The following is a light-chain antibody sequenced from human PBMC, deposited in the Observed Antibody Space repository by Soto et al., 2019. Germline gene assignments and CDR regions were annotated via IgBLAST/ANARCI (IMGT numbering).Light chain of an antibody. CDR1: SSDVGGYNY. CDR3: SSYAGSDNYV. Sequence: QSVLTQPPSASGSPGQSVTISCTGSSSDVGGYNYVSWYQHYAGKAPKLMIYEVTKRPSGVPDRFSGSKSGNTASLTVSGLQAEDEADYYCSSYAGSDNYVFGTGTKLTVL. V-gene: IGLV2-8*01. J-gene: IGLJ1*01. CDR2: EVT.